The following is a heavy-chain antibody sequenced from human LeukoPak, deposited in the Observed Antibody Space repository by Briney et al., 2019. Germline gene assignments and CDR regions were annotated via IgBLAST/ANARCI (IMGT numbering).Heavy chain of an antibody. J-gene: IGHJ5*02. Sequence: SETLSLTCTVSGGSISSYYWSWIRQPPGKGLEWIGYIYYSGSTNYNPSLKSRVTISVDTSKNQFSLKLSSVTAADTAVYYCAGTPIWFGELFGWFDPWGQGTLVTVSS. CDR3: AGTPIWFGELFGWFDP. V-gene: IGHV4-59*08. D-gene: IGHD3-10*01. CDR1: GGSISSYY. CDR2: IYYSGST.